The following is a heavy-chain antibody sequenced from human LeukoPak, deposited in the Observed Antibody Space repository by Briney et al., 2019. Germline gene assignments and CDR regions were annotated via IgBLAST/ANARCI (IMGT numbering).Heavy chain of an antibody. CDR2: ISTYSGNT. CDR1: GYSFATYG. CDR3: ARDPELERRDY. D-gene: IGHD1-1*01. V-gene: IGHV1-18*01. J-gene: IGHJ4*02. Sequence: ASVKVSCKASGYSFATYGVNWVRQAPGQGLEWMAWISTYSGNTNFAQKFQGRVTMTTDTSTSTAYMELRSLTSDDTAVYYCARDPELERRDYWGQGTLVTVSS.